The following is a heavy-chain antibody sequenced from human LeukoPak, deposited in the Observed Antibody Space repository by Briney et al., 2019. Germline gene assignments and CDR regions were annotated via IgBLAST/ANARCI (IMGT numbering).Heavy chain of an antibody. J-gene: IGHJ3*02. CDR2: INPNSGGT. Sequence: ASVKVSCKASGYTFTGYYMHWVRQAPGQGLEWMGRINPNSGGTNYAQKFQGRVTMTRDTSISTAYMELSRLRSDDTAVYYCGQCYYDSSGYYDAFDIWGQGTMVTVSS. V-gene: IGHV1-2*06. CDR3: GQCYYDSSGYYDAFDI. CDR1: GYTFTGYY. D-gene: IGHD3-22*01.